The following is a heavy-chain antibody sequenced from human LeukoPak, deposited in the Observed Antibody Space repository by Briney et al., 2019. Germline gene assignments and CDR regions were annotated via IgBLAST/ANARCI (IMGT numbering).Heavy chain of an antibody. CDR2: IWYDGSNK. V-gene: IGHV3-33*01. J-gene: IGHJ6*02. CDR1: GFSFSSYG. D-gene: IGHD3-10*01. Sequence: GGSLRLSCAASGFSFSSYGMHWVRQAPGKGLEWVAVIWYDGSNKYYADSVKGRFTISRGNSKNTLYVQMNSLRAEDTAVYYCARDGFRRRYGSGSYYYGMDVWGQGTTVTVSS. CDR3: ARDGFRRRYGSGSYYYGMDV.